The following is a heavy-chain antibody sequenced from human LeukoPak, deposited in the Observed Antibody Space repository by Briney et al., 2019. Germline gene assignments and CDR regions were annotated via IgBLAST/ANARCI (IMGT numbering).Heavy chain of an antibody. CDR2: IIPIFGTA. CDR1: GGTFSSYA. Sequence: GASVKVSCKASGGTFSSYAISWVRQAPGQGLEWMGGIIPIFGTANYAQKFQGRVTITADESTSTAYMELSSLRSEDTAVYYCARIPYVDRDTPRPYYYGMDVWGQGTTVTVSS. J-gene: IGHJ6*02. CDR3: ARIPYVDRDTPRPYYYGMDV. V-gene: IGHV1-69*13. D-gene: IGHD5-12*01.